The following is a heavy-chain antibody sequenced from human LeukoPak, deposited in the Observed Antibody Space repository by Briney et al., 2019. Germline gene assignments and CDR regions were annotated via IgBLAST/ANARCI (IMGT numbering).Heavy chain of an antibody. D-gene: IGHD3-10*01. CDR1: GFPFSSYP. CDR2: ITASGDST. CDR3: AKDLPSLLWFGESDY. J-gene: IGHJ4*02. V-gene: IGHV3-23*01. Sequence: PGGSLRLSCAGSGFPFSSYPISWVRQPPGEGLEWVSAITASGDSTYSADSVKGRFTISRDNSKNTLYLQMNSLRAEDTAVYYCAKDLPSLLWFGESDYWGQGTLVTVSS.